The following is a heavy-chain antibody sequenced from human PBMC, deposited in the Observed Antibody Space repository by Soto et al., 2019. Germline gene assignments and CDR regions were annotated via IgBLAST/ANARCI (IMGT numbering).Heavy chain of an antibody. J-gene: IGHJ6*02. V-gene: IGHV1-69*13. CDR1: GGTFSSYA. CDR3: ARRAHMSRRGETFSYYYYGMDV. D-gene: IGHD3-16*01. Sequence: VASVKVSCKASGGTFSSYAISWVRQAPGQGLEWMGGIIPIFGTANYAQKFQGRVTFTADESTSTAYMELSSLKASDTAMYYCARRAHMSRRGETFSYYYYGMDVWGQGTTVTVSS. CDR2: IIPIFGTA.